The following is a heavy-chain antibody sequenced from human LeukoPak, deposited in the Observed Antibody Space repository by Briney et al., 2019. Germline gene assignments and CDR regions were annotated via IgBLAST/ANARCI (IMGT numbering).Heavy chain of an antibody. CDR3: AKDWKPDGLYDLDH. D-gene: IGHD5/OR15-5a*01. CDR2: ISGGGGST. Sequence: GGSLRLSCAASGFTFSSYAMSWVRQAPGKGLEWVSVISGGGGSTYYADSVKGRFTISRDNSKNTLYLQMNSLRVEDTAIYYCAKDWKPDGLYDLDHWGQGTLVIVSS. J-gene: IGHJ1*01. V-gene: IGHV3-23*01. CDR1: GFTFSSYA.